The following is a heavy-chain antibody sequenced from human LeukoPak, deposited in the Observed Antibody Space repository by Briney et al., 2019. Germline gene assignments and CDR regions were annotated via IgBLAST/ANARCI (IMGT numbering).Heavy chain of an antibody. CDR1: GDSVSNTSAA. D-gene: IGHD6-19*01. Sequence: SQTLSLTCAISGDSVSNTSAAWNWIRQSPSRGLEWLGRTYYRSKWYNDYAVSVKSRITINPDTSKNQFSLQVNPVTPEDTAVYYCARAPTPIIAVAGSFDYWGQGTLVTVSS. CDR3: ARAPTPIIAVAGSFDY. CDR2: TYYRSKWYN. J-gene: IGHJ4*02. V-gene: IGHV6-1*01.